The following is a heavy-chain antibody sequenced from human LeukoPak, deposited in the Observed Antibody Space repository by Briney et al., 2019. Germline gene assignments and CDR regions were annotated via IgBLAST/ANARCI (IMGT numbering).Heavy chain of an antibody. V-gene: IGHV3-21*01. CDR2: ISSSSSYI. Sequence: GGSLRLSCAASGFTFSSYSMNWVRQAPGKGLEWVSSISSSSSYIYYADSLKGRFTISRDNAKNSLHLQLNSLRAEDTAVYYCAGVLGVRDLAYFDYWGHGTLVTVSS. D-gene: IGHD3-10*01. CDR1: GFTFSSYS. J-gene: IGHJ4*01. CDR3: AGVLGVRDLAYFDY.